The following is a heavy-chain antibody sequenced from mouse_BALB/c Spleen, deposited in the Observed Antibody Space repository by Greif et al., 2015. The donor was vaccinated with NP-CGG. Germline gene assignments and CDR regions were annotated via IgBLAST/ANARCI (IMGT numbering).Heavy chain of an antibody. J-gene: IGHJ2*01. CDR3: AGSGYGNYFDY. Sequence: QVQLQQTGAELVKPGASVKLSCKASGYTFTSYYVYWVKQRPGQGLEWIGEISPTNGDTKFNEKFKSKAKLTVDKSSSTAYMQLSSLTSEDSAVYYCAGSGYGNYFDYWGQGTTLTVSS. CDR1: GYTFTSYY. D-gene: IGHD2-10*02. V-gene: IGHV1S81*02. CDR2: ISPTNGDT.